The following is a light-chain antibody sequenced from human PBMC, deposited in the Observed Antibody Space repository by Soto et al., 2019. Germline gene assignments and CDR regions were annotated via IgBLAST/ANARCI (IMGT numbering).Light chain of an antibody. J-gene: IGLJ3*02. CDR1: NSNIASNS. CDR2: SDN. V-gene: IGLV1-44*01. Sequence: QSVPTQPPSASGTPGQRVTITCYGDNSNIASNSVNWYQQLPGTAPKLLIYSDNRRPSGVPDRFSASKSGASAFLTISGLQSDDEADYYCSSWDRSLDNWMFGGGTKGTVL. CDR3: SSWDRSLDNWM.